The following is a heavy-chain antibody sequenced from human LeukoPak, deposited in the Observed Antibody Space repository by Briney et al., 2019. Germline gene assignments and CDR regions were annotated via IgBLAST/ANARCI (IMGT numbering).Heavy chain of an antibody. CDR1: GFSFSSFA. V-gene: IGHV3-30-3*01. CDR3: ARKYCSGGSCYVDY. J-gene: IGHJ4*02. CDR2: ISYDGSNK. D-gene: IGHD2-15*01. Sequence: GGSLRLSCAASGFSFSSFAMHWVRQAPGKGLEWVAVISYDGSNKYYADSVKGRFTVSRGNSKNTLYLQMDSLRAEDTAVYYRARKYCSGGSCYVDYWGQGTLVTVSS.